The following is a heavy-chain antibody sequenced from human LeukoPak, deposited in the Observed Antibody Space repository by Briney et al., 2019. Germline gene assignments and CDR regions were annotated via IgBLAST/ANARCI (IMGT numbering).Heavy chain of an antibody. V-gene: IGHV3-30*18. CDR2: ISYDGSNK. CDR3: AKDQGIAAAGTFDY. Sequence: GRSLRLSCAASGSTFSSYGMHWVRQAPGKGLEWVAVISYDGSNKYYADSVKGRFTISRDNSKNTLYLQMNSLRAEDTAVYYCAKDQGIAAAGTFDYWGQGTLVTVSS. J-gene: IGHJ4*02. D-gene: IGHD6-13*01. CDR1: GSTFSSYG.